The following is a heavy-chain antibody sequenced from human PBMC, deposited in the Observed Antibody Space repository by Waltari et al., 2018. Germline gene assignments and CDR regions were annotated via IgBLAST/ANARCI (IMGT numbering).Heavy chain of an antibody. D-gene: IGHD1-26*01. CDR1: GFTFSDHS. V-gene: IGHV3-7*04. CDR2: NFGTQTYT. J-gene: IGHJ4*02. CDR3: TRWVCRSNCYIDY. Sequence: EVQLVESGGGLVRPGGSQRLSCGASGFTFSDHSMTRVRQAPGKGLEWVASNFGTQTYTCNVDHKPSNTISRDNAKNSLYLQMNSLSDEDTAVYYCTRWVCRSNCYIDYWGQGTLVTVSS.